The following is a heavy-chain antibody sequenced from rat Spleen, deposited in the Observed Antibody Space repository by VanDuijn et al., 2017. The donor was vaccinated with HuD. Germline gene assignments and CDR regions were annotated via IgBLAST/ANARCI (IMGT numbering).Heavy chain of an antibody. CDR2: IWDNGNT. Sequence: QVQLKESGPGLVKPSLTLSLTCTVSGFSLTNYDIHWVRQPPGKGLEWMGVIWDNGNTHYNSALKSRLSISRDTSKSQVFLKMNSLQTEDTATYFCTRSYYGYNWDYWGQGVMVTVSS. J-gene: IGHJ2*01. V-gene: IGHV2-13*01. CDR3: TRSYYGYNWDY. D-gene: IGHD1-9*01. CDR1: GFSLTNYD.